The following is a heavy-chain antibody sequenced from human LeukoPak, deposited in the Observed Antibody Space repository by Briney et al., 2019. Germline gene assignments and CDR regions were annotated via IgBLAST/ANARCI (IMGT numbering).Heavy chain of an antibody. CDR2: INGDGSTT. CDR3: ARDINWGQVDY. V-gene: IGHV3-74*01. J-gene: IGHJ4*02. D-gene: IGHD7-27*01. CDR1: GFPLRGYR. Sequence: GGPLSLFCGPSGFPLRGYRMYRLRQAPGEGVAWVSRINGDGSTTNYAGSMKGRFTTSRDNAKNILYLQMNSLREDDTAVYYCARDINWGQVDYWGQGTLVTVSS.